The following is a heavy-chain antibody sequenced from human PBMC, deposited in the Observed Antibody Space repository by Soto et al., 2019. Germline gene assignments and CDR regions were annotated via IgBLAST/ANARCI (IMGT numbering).Heavy chain of an antibody. J-gene: IGHJ6*03. CDR2: INAGNGNT. CDR1: GYTFTSYA. V-gene: IGHV1-3*01. Sequence: ASVKVSCKASGYTFTSYAMHWVRQAPGQRLEWMGWINAGNGNTKYSQKFQGRVTITRDTSASTAYMELSSLRSEDTAVYYCARAAYGVPPEGYYYMDVWGKGTTVTVSS. CDR3: ARAAYGVPPEGYYYMDV. D-gene: IGHD3-16*01.